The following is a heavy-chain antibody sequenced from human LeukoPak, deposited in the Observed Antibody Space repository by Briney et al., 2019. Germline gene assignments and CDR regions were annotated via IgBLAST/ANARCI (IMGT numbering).Heavy chain of an antibody. V-gene: IGHV1-18*01. CDR3: AREPPYGSGSHYSPNY. Sequence: RASVKVSCKASGYTFTSYGISWVRQAPGQGLEWMGWISAYNGNTNYAQKLQGRVTMATDTSTSTAYMELRSLRSDDTAVYYCAREPPYGSGSHYSPNYWGQGTLVTASS. CDR1: GYTFTSYG. CDR2: ISAYNGNT. J-gene: IGHJ4*02. D-gene: IGHD3-10*01.